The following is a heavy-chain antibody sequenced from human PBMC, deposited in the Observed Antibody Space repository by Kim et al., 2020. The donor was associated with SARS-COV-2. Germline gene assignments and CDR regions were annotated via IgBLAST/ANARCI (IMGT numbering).Heavy chain of an antibody. V-gene: IGHV3-23*01. CDR2: ISGGGDNT. D-gene: IGHD3-22*01. J-gene: IGHJ4*02. Sequence: GGSLRLSCAASGFTFSINAMTWVRQAPGKGPEWVAVISGGGDNTQYADSVKDRFTISRDNSKNTLYLQMNSLGAEDTAIYYCVKDRSSRSGGGYYYTDYWGQGTLVTVSS. CDR1: GFTFSINA. CDR3: VKDRSSRSGGGYYYTDY.